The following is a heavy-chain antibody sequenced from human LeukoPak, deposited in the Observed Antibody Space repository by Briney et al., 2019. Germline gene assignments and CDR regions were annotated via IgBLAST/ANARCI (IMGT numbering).Heavy chain of an antibody. CDR3: ASEKEDTMVRGVIYYMDV. CDR2: INHSGST. J-gene: IGHJ6*03. Sequence: PSETLSLTCAVYGGSFSGYYWSWIRQPPGKGLEWIGEINHSGSTNYNPSLKSRVTISVDTSKNQFSLKLSSVTAADTAVYYCASEKEDTMVRGVIYYMDVWGKGTTVTVSS. CDR1: GGSFSGYY. V-gene: IGHV4-34*01. D-gene: IGHD3-10*01.